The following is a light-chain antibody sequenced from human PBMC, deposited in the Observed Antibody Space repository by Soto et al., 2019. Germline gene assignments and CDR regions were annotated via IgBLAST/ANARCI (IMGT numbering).Light chain of an antibody. V-gene: IGKV1-39*01. CDR3: QQTHAVPLT. J-gene: IGKJ5*01. CDR2: GAS. CDR1: QPISNY. Sequence: DVQMTQSPSSLSASVGDRVTITCRASQPISNYLNWYQQKAGEAPKVLIFGASSLQSGVPSKFSGSGYGTDFTLIINNLHPDDFATYSGQQTHAVPLTFGQGTRL.